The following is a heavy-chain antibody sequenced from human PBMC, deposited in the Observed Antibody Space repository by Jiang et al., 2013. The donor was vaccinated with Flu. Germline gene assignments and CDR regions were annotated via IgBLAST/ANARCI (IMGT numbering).Heavy chain of an antibody. CDR1: DYTLNSLG. CDR3: ARGWVWPFWYFDL. Sequence: SGAEVKKPGASVKVSCKASDYTLNSLGISWVRQAPGQGLEWMGCISGYNGNTNYAQKFQGRVTMTTETSTSTAYMELRGLKSDDTAVYYCARGWVWPFWYFDLWGRGTLVTVSS. J-gene: IGHJ2*01. V-gene: IGHV1-18*01. D-gene: IGHD1-26*01. CDR2: ISGYNGNT.